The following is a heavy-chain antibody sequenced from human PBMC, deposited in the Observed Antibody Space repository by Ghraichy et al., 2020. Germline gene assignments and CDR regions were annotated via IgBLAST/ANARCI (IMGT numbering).Heavy chain of an antibody. J-gene: IGHJ4*02. V-gene: IGHV1-69*13. CDR2: IIPIFGTA. CDR3: AHTFYSNYGEYYFDY. Sequence: SVQVSCKASGGTFSSYAISWVRQAPGQGLEWMGGIIPIFGTANYAQKFQGRVTITADESTSTAYMELSSLRSEDTAVYYCAHTFYSNYGEYYFDYWGQGTLVTVSS. D-gene: IGHD4-11*01. CDR1: GGTFSSYA.